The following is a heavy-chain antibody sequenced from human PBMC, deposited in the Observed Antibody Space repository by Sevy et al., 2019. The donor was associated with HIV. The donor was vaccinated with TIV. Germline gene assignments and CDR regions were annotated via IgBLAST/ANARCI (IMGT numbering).Heavy chain of an antibody. CDR2: IKSKTDGGTT. D-gene: IGHD3-3*01. CDR1: GFTFSKAW. V-gene: IGHV3-15*05. CDR3: TTKKDFWSGYFYFDY. Sequence: GGSLRLSCAASGFTFSKAWMNWVRQAPGKGLEWVGRIKSKTDGGTTDYAASVKDRFTISRDDSKNTLYLQMNSLKTDDTAVYCCTTKKDFWSGYFYFDYWGQGTLVTVSS. J-gene: IGHJ4*02.